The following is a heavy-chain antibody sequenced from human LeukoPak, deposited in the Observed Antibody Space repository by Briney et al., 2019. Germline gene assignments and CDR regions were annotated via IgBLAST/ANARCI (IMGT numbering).Heavy chain of an antibody. V-gene: IGHV1-2*02. CDR1: GYTFTGYY. D-gene: IGHD3-22*01. J-gene: IGHJ5*02. Sequence: ASVKVSCKSSGYTFTGYYMHWVRQPPAPGIERMGWINPNSGGTNYAQKFQGRVTMTRDTSTSTAYMELSRLRSDDTAVYYCAREGYYDSSGYYLNWFDPWGQGTLVTVSS. CDR3: AREGYYDSSGYYLNWFDP. CDR2: INPNSGGT.